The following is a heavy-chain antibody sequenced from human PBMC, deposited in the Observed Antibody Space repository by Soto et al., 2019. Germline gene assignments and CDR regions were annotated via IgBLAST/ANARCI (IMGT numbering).Heavy chain of an antibody. J-gene: IGHJ6*03. D-gene: IGHD2-2*01. CDR1: GFTFSSYW. Sequence: GGSLRLSCAASGFTFSSYWMSWVRQAPGKGLEWVANIKQDGSEKYYVDSVKGRFTISRDNAKNSLYLQMNSLRAEDMAVYYCARGGGYCSSTSCYGGWYNYYMDVWGKGTTVTVSS. CDR2: IKQDGSEK. V-gene: IGHV3-7*04. CDR3: ARGGGYCSSTSCYGGWYNYYMDV.